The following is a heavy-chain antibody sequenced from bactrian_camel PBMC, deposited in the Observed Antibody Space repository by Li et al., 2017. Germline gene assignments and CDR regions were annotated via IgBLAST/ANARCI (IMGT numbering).Heavy chain of an antibody. J-gene: IGHJ4*01. D-gene: IGHD2*01. CDR3: AADLGWCGSRPLQREFRN. V-gene: IGHV3S1*01. CDR2: IAPAAGTT. CDR1: LYTYSNGC. Sequence: QVQLVESGGGSVQTGGSLRLSCAASLYTYSNGCLGWFRQALGKEREGVAAIAPAAGTTFYSDSVKGRFTISHVNANNTLHLQMNSLKPEDTAVYYCAADLGWCGSRPLQREFRNWGRGTQVTVS.